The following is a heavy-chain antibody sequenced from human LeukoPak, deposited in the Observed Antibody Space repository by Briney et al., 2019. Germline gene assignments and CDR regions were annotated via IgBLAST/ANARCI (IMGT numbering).Heavy chain of an antibody. J-gene: IGHJ4*02. CDR1: GGSFSGYY. Sequence: KPSETLSLTCAVYGGSFSGYYWSWIRQPPGKGLEWIGEINHSGSTNYNPSLKSRVTISVDTSKNQFSLKLSSVTAADTAVYYCARGGDYRELDYWGQGTLVTVSS. CDR3: ARGGDYRELDY. V-gene: IGHV4-34*01. D-gene: IGHD4-17*01. CDR2: INHSGST.